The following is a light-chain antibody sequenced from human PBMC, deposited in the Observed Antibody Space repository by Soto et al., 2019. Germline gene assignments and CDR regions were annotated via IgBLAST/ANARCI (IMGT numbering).Light chain of an antibody. CDR3: QQYGSSPPDT. CDR1: ETIRSNY. J-gene: IGKJ3*01. Sequence: EIVLTQSPGTLSSSPGEGVTLSCRASETIRSNYLTWYQKKPGQAPRLLIFGASTRATGIPDKFSGSGSGTYFTLTISSLEPEAFAEYYCQQYGSSPPDTFGPGT. V-gene: IGKV3-20*01. CDR2: GAS.